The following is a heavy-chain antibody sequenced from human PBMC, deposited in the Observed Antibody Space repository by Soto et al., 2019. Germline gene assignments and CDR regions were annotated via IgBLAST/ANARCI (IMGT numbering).Heavy chain of an antibody. CDR1: GFTFSSYG. D-gene: IGHD2-21*02. Sequence: GGSLRLSCAASGFTFSSYGMHWVRQAPGKGLEWVAVISYDGSNKYYADSVKGRFTISRDNSKNTLYLQMNSLRAEDTAVYYCAKETRVVTAIPDAFDIWGQGTMVTVSS. CDR3: AKETRVVTAIPDAFDI. V-gene: IGHV3-30*18. CDR2: ISYDGSNK. J-gene: IGHJ3*02.